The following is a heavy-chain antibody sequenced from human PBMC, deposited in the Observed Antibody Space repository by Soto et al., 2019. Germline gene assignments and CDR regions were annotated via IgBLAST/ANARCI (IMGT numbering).Heavy chain of an antibody. CDR3: AKSGLGGTGNIDC. V-gene: IGHV3-30*18. CDR2: ISYGGSNK. D-gene: IGHD1-1*01. Sequence: GGSLRLSCAASGVTFNSYGMHWVRQAPGKGLEWVAVISYGGSNKYYADSVKGRFTISRDNSKNTLYLQMNSLRAEDTAVYYCAKSGLGGTGNIDCWGQGTLVTVSS. J-gene: IGHJ4*02. CDR1: GVTFNSYG.